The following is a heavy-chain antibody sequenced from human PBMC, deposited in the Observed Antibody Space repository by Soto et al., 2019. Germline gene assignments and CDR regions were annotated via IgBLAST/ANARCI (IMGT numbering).Heavy chain of an antibody. CDR1: GASVFSSY. D-gene: IGHD3-22*01. CDR2: VHYSGST. CDR3: ARGYYDSRGQSNTFDI. J-gene: IGHJ3*02. Sequence: QVQLQESGPGLVKPSETLSLTCTVSGASVFSSYWSWIRQSPGKGLDWIGYVHYSGSTNYNPSLKSRGTISVDTSKNQFALNLSSVTAADAAVYYCARGYYDSRGQSNTFDIWGQGTMVTVSS. V-gene: IGHV4-59*02.